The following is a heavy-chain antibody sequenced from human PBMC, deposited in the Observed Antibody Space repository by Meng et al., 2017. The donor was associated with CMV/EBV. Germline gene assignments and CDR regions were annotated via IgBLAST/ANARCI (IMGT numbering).Heavy chain of an antibody. CDR3: ATTSDRVHYYYGMDV. Sequence: ASVTVSCKASGYTFTSYDINWVRQATGQGLEWMGWMNPNSGNTGYAQKFQGRVTMTRNTSISTAYMELSSLRSEDTAVYYWATTSDRVHYYYGMDVWGQGTTVTVSS. D-gene: IGHD2-2*01. J-gene: IGHJ6*02. CDR2: MNPNSGNT. CDR1: GYTFTSYD. V-gene: IGHV1-8*01.